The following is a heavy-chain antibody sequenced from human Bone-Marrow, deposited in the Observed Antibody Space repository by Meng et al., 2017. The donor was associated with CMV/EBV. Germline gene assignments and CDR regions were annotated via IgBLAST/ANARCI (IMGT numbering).Heavy chain of an antibody. V-gene: IGHV3-30*18. D-gene: IGHD6-19*01. Sequence: AYRFIFSSYAMHWVRQAPGKGLEWVAVIGHDGTKKYYGDSVKGRFAISRDNSKNTLYLQMHRLRAEDTAVYFCAKSHGSGWYYFDSWGQGSLVTVSS. CDR1: RFIFSSYA. J-gene: IGHJ4*02. CDR3: AKSHGSGWYYFDS. CDR2: IGHDGTKK.